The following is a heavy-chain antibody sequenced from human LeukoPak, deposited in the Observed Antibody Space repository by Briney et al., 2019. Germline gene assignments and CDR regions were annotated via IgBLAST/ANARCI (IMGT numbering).Heavy chain of an antibody. CDR1: GFTFSTYS. Sequence: KPGGSLRFSCAASGFTFSTYSMNWVRQAPGKGLEWVSSISSSSSYIYYADAVKGRFTISRDNAKNSLYLQMNSLRAEDTAVYYCARGIAARPGYWGQGTLVTVSS. CDR3: ARGIAARPGY. CDR2: ISSSSSYI. V-gene: IGHV3-21*01. J-gene: IGHJ4*02. D-gene: IGHD6-6*01.